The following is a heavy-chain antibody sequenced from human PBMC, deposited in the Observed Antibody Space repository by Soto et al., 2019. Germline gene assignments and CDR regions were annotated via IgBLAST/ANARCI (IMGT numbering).Heavy chain of an antibody. D-gene: IGHD3-22*01. V-gene: IGHV1-46*01. CDR2: INPSGGST. J-gene: IGHJ4*02. CDR3: ATLPWTYYYDSSGQDY. CDR1: GYTFTSYY. Sequence: QVQLVQSGAEVKKPGASVKVSCKASGYTFTSYYMHWVRQAPGQGLEWMGIINPSGGSTSYAQKFQGRVTMTRDTSTSTVYMELSSLRSEDTAVYYCATLPWTYYYDSSGQDYWGQGTLVTVSS.